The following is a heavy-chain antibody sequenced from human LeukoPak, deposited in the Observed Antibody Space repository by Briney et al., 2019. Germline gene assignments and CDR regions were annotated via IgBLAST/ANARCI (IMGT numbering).Heavy chain of an antibody. D-gene: IGHD1-26*01. CDR3: ARESPSGSYFPH. CDR2: ISRASENI. Sequence: PGGSLRLSCAASGFTFSSYWMSWVRQAPGKGLEWLSYISRASENIYYADSVKGRFTISRDNAKNSMYLQMNSLRDEDTAVYYCARESPSGSYFPHWGQGTLLTVSS. J-gene: IGHJ4*02. V-gene: IGHV3-48*02. CDR1: GFTFSSYW.